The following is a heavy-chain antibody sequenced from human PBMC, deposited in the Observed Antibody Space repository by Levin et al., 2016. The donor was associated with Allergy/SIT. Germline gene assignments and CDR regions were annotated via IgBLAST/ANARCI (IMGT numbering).Heavy chain of an antibody. CDR2: VYYTGST. J-gene: IGHJ4*02. CDR1: GDSVGGGPYS. V-gene: IGHV4-61*01. Sequence: SETLSLTCAVSGDSVGGGPYSWTWIRQPPGKGLEWIGYVYYTGSTYYNPSLKSRLALSVDTSKNQFSLKLSSVTTADTAVYYCARSGTEAIEYWGQGTLVTVSS. D-gene: IGHD2-15*01. CDR3: ARSGTEAIEY.